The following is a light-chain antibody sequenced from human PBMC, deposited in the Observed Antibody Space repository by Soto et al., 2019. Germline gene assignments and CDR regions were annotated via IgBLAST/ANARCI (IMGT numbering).Light chain of an antibody. V-gene: IGKV3-11*01. CDR1: QSVDSY. CDR3: QQRRNWLT. CDR2: GAS. Sequence: EIVLTQSPATLPLSPGERATLSCRASQSVDSYLAWYQQKPGQAPRLLIYGASNRATGIPARFSGSGSGTDFTLTISSLEPEDFAVYYCQQRRNWLTFGGGTKVEIK. J-gene: IGKJ4*01.